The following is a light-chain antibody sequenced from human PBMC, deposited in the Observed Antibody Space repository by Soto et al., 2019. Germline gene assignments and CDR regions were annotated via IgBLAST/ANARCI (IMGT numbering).Light chain of an antibody. V-gene: IGKV3-20*01. J-gene: IGKJ1*01. Sequence: EIVLTQSPGILSLSAGARATLSCRASQTVAYTSLAWYQQRPGQAPPLLIYGTSTRATGTPDRFIGSGSGTAFTLTISRLEPEDFAVHYCQQYITTPPTFGQGTKVE. CDR2: GTS. CDR1: QTVAYTS. CDR3: QQYITTPPT.